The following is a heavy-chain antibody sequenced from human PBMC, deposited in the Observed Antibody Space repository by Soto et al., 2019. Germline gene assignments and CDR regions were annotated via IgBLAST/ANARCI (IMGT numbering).Heavy chain of an antibody. CDR2: ISDSSSYI. Sequence: GGSLRLSCAASGLTFSTYSMNWVRQAPGKGLEWVSSISDSSSYIYYADSVKGRFTISRDNAKNSPYLQMNSLRAEDTAVYYCARYDSSGYYWPYYYYGMDVWGQGTTVTVSS. J-gene: IGHJ6*02. CDR1: GLTFSTYS. V-gene: IGHV3-21*01. D-gene: IGHD3-22*01. CDR3: ARYDSSGYYWPYYYYGMDV.